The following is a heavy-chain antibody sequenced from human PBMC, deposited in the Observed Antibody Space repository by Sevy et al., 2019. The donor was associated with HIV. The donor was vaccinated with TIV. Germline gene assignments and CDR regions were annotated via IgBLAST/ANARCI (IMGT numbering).Heavy chain of an antibody. CDR2: LNYDGSYT. CDR3: ARSKVGVGDAFDI. Sequence: GGSLRLSCAASGFTFSSHWMQWVHQAPGKGLVWVSRLNYDGSYTNYADSVKGRFTISRDNAKSTLYLQMNSLRDEDTALYYCARSKVGVGDAFDIWGQGTMVTVSS. V-gene: IGHV3-74*01. J-gene: IGHJ3*02. D-gene: IGHD3-16*01. CDR1: GFTFSSHW.